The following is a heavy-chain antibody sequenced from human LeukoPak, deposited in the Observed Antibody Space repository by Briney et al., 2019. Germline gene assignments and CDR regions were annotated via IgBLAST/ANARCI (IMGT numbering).Heavy chain of an antibody. CDR1: GFTFSSYA. J-gene: IGHJ4*02. V-gene: IGHV3-30*04. D-gene: IGHD4/OR15-4a*01. Sequence: GGSLRLSCAASGFTFSSYAMHWVRQAPGKGLEWVAVISYDGSNKYYADSVKGRFTISRDNSKNTLYLQMNSLRAEDTAVYYCARVHGAYPIDYWGQGTLVTVSS. CDR3: ARVHGAYPIDY. CDR2: ISYDGSNK.